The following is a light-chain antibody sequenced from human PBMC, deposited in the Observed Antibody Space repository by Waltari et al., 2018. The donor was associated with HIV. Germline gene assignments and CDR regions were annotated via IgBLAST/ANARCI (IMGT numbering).Light chain of an antibody. CDR2: IKSDSDV. J-gene: IGLJ1*01. CDR3: MIWHCNAYV. V-gene: IGLV5-45*02. Sequence: QAVLTQPSSLSAPPGTSASLTCTLRSGINVASYRIYWYKQSSVTPPQYLPTIKSDSDVQRGSGVPRRFSASKDASANAGILLISGIQSEDEADYYCMIWHCNAYVFGSGTKVTV. CDR1: SGINVASYR.